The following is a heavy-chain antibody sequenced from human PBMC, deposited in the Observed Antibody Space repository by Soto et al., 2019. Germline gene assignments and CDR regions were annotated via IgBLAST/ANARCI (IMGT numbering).Heavy chain of an antibody. D-gene: IGHD4-17*01. CDR3: VRFYGEYLNGVKRRYFDF. V-gene: IGHV4-39*01. CDR2: VYFVGNS. J-gene: IGHJ4*02. Sequence: SETLSLTCTVSGDSISSASYFWGWIRQPPGKGLEWIGSVYFVGNSYYNPSLKSRVSISVDTSKNQFPLRLSSMNAADTGVYYCVRFYGEYLNGVKRRYFDFWGQGTLVTVSS. CDR1: GDSISSASYF.